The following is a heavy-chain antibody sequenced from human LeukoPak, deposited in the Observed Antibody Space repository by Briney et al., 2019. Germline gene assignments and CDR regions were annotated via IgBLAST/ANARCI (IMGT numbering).Heavy chain of an antibody. CDR2: ISGSGAGT. CDR3: AKMVREFYTISYYFDY. V-gene: IGHV3-23*01. J-gene: IGHJ4*02. CDR1: GFTFSSYA. D-gene: IGHD2-8*01. Sequence: GGSLRLSCAVSGFTFSSYAMNWVRQTPGKGLEWVSGISGSGAGTYYADSVKGRFTISRDNSKNTLYLQMNSLRAEGTAVYYCAKMVREFYTISYYFDYWGQGTLVTVSS.